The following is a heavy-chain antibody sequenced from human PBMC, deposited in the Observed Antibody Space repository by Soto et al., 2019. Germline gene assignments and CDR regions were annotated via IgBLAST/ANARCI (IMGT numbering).Heavy chain of an antibody. CDR3: AHNHYYASGSIY. V-gene: IGHV2-5*02. CDR2: IYWDNDK. CDR1: GFSLNTRGVG. D-gene: IGHD3-10*01. Sequence: QITLKESGPTLVKPTQTLTLTCAFSGFSLNTRGVGVGWIRQPPGKALQWLALIYWDNDKRYSPSLKSRLTITKDTPNNHVVHMMTDMDPVDTGTYYCAHNHYYASGSIYWGQGTLLTASS. J-gene: IGHJ4*02.